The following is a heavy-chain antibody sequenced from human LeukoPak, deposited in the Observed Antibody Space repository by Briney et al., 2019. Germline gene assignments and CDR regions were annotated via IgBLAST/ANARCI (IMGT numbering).Heavy chain of an antibody. CDR1: GFTFSSYS. CDR2: ISSSSSYI. J-gene: IGHJ4*01. CDR3: ARDHGIPGSGSYRFDY. D-gene: IGHD3-10*01. Sequence: PGGSLRLSCAPSGFTFSSYSMNWVRQAPGKGLEWVSSISSSSSYIYYADSVKGRFTISRDYAKNLLYLQTNRLRIEDTAVYYCARDHGIPGSGSYRFDYWGHGTLVTVSS. V-gene: IGHV3-21*06.